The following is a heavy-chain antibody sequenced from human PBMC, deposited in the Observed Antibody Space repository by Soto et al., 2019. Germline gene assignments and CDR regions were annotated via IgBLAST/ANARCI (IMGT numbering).Heavy chain of an antibody. J-gene: IGHJ4*02. Sequence: ASVKVSCKASGYTFTSYGISWVRQAPGQGLEWMGWISAYNGNTNYAQKLQGRVTMTTDASTSTAYMELRSLRSDDTAVYYCGRESRDYYDSSGYHRPKYYFDYWGQGTLVTVSS. CDR1: GYTFTSYG. D-gene: IGHD3-22*01. CDR2: ISAYNGNT. CDR3: GRESRDYYDSSGYHRPKYYFDY. V-gene: IGHV1-18*01.